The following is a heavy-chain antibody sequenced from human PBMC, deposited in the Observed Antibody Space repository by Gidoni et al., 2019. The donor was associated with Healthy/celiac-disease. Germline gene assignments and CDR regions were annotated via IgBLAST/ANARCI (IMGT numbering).Heavy chain of an antibody. CDR3: ARDLEVIPFFYGMDV. D-gene: IGHD3-22*01. CDR2: ISSSSSYI. J-gene: IGHJ6*02. Sequence: EVQLVESGGGLVKPGGSLRLSCAPSGFTFSSYSMNWVRQAPGKGLEWVSSISSSSSYIYYADSVKGRFTISRDNAKNSLYLQMNSLRAEDTAVYYCARDLEVIPFFYGMDVWGQGTTVTVSS. CDR1: GFTFSSYS. V-gene: IGHV3-21*01.